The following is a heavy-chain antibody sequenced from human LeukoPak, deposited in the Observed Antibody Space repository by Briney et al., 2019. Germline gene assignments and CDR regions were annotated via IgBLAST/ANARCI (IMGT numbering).Heavy chain of an antibody. V-gene: IGHV1-18*01. D-gene: IGHD6-19*01. CDR2: ISAYNGNT. J-gene: IGHJ4*02. CDR3: ARERLDSSGWTDFDY. Sequence: VASVKVSCKASGYTFTSYSISWVRRAPGQGLEWMGWISAYNGNTNYAQKLQGRVTMTTDTSTSTAYMELRSLRSDDTAVYYCARERLDSSGWTDFDYWGQGTLVTVSS. CDR1: GYTFTSYS.